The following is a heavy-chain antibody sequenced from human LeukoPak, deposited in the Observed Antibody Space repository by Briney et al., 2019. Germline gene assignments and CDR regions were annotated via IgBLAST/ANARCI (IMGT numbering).Heavy chain of an antibody. CDR1: GFTFSSYA. V-gene: IGHV3-23*01. Sequence: GGSLRLSCAASGFTFSSYAMSWVRQAPGKGLEWVSAISGSGGSTYYADSVKGRFTISRDNSKNTLYLQMNSLRAEDTAVYYCAKVPRVGWFGGFSHDNWFDPWGQGTLVTVSS. CDR3: AKVPRVGWFGGFSHDNWFDP. D-gene: IGHD3-10*01. CDR2: ISGSGGST. J-gene: IGHJ5*02.